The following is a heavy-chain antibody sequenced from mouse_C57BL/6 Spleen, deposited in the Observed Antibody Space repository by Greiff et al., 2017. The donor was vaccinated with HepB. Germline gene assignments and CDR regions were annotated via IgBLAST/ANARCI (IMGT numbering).Heavy chain of an antibody. CDR1: GYTFTSYW. D-gene: IGHD3-2*02. Sequence: QVQLQQPGAELVKPGASVKMSCKASGYTFTSYWITWVKQRPGQGLEWIGDIYPGSGSTNYNEKFKSKATLTVDTSSSTAYMQLSSLTSEDAAVYYCARRDSSGYYAMGYWGQGTSVTVSS. CDR2: IYPGSGST. CDR3: ARRDSSGYYAMGY. V-gene: IGHV1-55*01. J-gene: IGHJ4*01.